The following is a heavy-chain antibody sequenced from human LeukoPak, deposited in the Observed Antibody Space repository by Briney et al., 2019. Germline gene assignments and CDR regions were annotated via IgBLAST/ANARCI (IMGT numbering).Heavy chain of an antibody. CDR2: IRYDGNNK. D-gene: IGHD3-16*01. CDR1: GFSFRTYG. J-gene: IGHJ3*02. CDR3: AKDGVAFDI. V-gene: IGHV3-30*02. Sequence: GGSLRLSCAASGFSFRTYGMHWVRQAPGKGLEWVAFIRYDGNNKYYADSVKGRFTISRDNSKNTLYLQMNSLRAEDTAVYYCAKDGVAFDIWGQGTMVTVSS.